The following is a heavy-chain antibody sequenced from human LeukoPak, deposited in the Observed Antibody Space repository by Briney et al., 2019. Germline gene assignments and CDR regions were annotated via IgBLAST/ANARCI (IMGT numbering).Heavy chain of an antibody. D-gene: IGHD6-19*01. CDR3: AKDPIAVAGNNYYGMDV. CDR1: GFIFRNYG. V-gene: IGHV3-30*18. CDR2: ISSDGSNK. Sequence: PGGSLRLSCAASGFIFRNYGMYWGRQAPGKGLEWVADISSDGSNKYYVDSVKGRFTISRDNSKNTLYLEMNSLRAEDAAVYYCAKDPIAVAGNNYYGMDVWGQGTTVTVSS. J-gene: IGHJ6*02.